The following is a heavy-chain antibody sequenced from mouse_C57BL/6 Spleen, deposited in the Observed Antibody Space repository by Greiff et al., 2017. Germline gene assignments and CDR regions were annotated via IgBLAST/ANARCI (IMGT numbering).Heavy chain of an antibody. D-gene: IGHD1-1*01. CDR3: ARHDGSSSRYAMDY. V-gene: IGHV1-52*01. CDR2: IDPSDSET. CDR1: GYTFTSYW. Sequence: QVQLQQPGAELVRPGSSVKLSCKASGYTFTSYWMHWVKQRPIQGLEWIGNIDPSDSETHYNQKFKDKATLTVDKSSSTAYMQLSSLTSEESVVYDCARHDGSSSRYAMDYWGQGTSVTVSS. J-gene: IGHJ4*01.